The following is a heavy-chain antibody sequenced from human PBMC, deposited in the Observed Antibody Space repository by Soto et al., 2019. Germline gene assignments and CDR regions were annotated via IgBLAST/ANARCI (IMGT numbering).Heavy chain of an antibody. CDR1: GFTFDDYA. Sequence: EVQLVESGGGLVQPGRSLRLSCAASGFTFDDYAMHWVRQAPGKGLEWVSIISWNSGRIGYADSVKGRFTISRDNAKNSLYLQRNSLRAEDTALYYCAKDKWELSYYFDHWGQGTLVTVSS. D-gene: IGHD1-26*01. J-gene: IGHJ4*02. CDR3: AKDKWELSYYFDH. V-gene: IGHV3-9*01. CDR2: ISWNSGRI.